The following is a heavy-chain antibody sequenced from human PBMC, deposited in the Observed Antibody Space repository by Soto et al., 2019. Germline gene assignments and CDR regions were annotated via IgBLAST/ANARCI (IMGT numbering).Heavy chain of an antibody. Sequence: SETLSLTCSVSGGSITNYYWSWIRQPPGKGLEWIGFIYYSGSTNYNPSLKSRVTISVATSKNQVSLKLSSVTAADTAVYYCARDGTAVAAGDYGIDVWGKGSTVPVSS. CDR3: ARDGTAVAAGDYGIDV. CDR1: GGSITNYY. J-gene: IGHJ6*04. D-gene: IGHD5-18*01. CDR2: IYYSGST. V-gene: IGHV4-59*01.